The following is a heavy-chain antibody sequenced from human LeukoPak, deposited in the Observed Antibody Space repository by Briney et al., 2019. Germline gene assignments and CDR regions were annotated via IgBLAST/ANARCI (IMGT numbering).Heavy chain of an antibody. V-gene: IGHV3-7*03. CDR3: SRGQAGIRYFDWLLRSYFDY. Sequence: GWSLRLSCAASGFTFSSYWMSWVRQAPGKGLEWVANIKQDGSEKYYVDSVKGRFTISRDNAKNSLYLQMNSLRAEDTAVYYCSRGQAGIRYFDWLLRSYFDYWGQGTLVTVSS. J-gene: IGHJ4*02. D-gene: IGHD3-9*01. CDR2: IKQDGSEK. CDR1: GFTFSSYW.